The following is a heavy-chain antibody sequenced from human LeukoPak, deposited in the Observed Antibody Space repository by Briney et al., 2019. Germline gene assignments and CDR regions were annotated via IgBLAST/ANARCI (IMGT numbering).Heavy chain of an antibody. CDR3: AKDGVLAVAGTG. CDR1: GFTFSSYA. J-gene: IGHJ4*02. V-gene: IGHV3-23*01. Sequence: PGGSLRLSCAASGFTFSSYAMSWVRQAPGKGLVWVSAISGSGGSTYYADSVKGRFTISRDNSKNTLYLQMNSLRAEDTAVYYCAKDGVLAVAGTGGGQGTLVTVSS. D-gene: IGHD6-19*01. CDR2: ISGSGGST.